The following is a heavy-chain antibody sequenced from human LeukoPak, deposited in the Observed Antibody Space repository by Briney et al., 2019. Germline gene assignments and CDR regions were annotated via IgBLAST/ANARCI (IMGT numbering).Heavy chain of an antibody. CDR3: ASSRAYWYFDL. V-gene: IGHV3-7*03. Sequence: GRSLRLSCAASGFTFSSYWMSWVRQAPGKGLEWVANIKQDGSEKYYVDSVKGRFTISRDNSKNTLYLQMNSLRAEDTAVYYCASSRAYWYFDLWGRGTLVTVSS. J-gene: IGHJ2*01. CDR1: GFTFSSYW. CDR2: IKQDGSEK.